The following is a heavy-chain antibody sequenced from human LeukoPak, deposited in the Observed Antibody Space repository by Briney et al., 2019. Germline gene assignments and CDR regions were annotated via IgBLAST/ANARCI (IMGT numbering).Heavy chain of an antibody. Sequence: SGGSLRLSCAASGFTFSNAWMSWVRQAPGKGLEWVGRIKSKTDGGTTDYAAPVKGRFTISRDDSKNTLYLQMNSLKTEDTAVYYCTTDFEPMALGDYYGMDVWGQGTTVTVSS. CDR1: GFTFSNAW. CDR2: IKSKTDGGTT. D-gene: IGHD3-10*01. V-gene: IGHV3-15*01. J-gene: IGHJ6*02. CDR3: TTDFEPMALGDYYGMDV.